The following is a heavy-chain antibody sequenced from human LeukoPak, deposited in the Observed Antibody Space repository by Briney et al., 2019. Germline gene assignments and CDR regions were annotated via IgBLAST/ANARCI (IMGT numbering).Heavy chain of an antibody. J-gene: IGHJ4*02. CDR1: GFTFSTYS. CDR2: ISGSGGST. Sequence: GGSLRLSCAASGFTFSTYSMTWVRQAPGKGLEWVSAISGSGGSTYYADSVKGRFTISRDNSKNTLYLQMNSLRAEDTAVYYCAKLPSYCGGDCYGQSYFDYWGQGTLVTVSS. V-gene: IGHV3-23*01. D-gene: IGHD2-21*02. CDR3: AKLPSYCGGDCYGQSYFDY.